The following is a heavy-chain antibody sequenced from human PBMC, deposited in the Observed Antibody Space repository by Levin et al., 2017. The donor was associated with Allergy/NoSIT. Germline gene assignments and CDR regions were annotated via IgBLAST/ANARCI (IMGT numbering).Heavy chain of an antibody. CDR1: GFSVSDNY. CDR3: ARDEESDGFDAFDI. CDR2: IYRGGNT. V-gene: IGHV3-66*01. D-gene: IGHD3-10*01. Sequence: AASVKVSCAASGFSVSDNYMSWVRQAPGKGLEWVSAIYRGGNTYYADSVKDRFIVSRDNSMNTLYLQLNSLRAEDTAVYYCARDEESDGFDAFDIWGQGTMVTVSS. J-gene: IGHJ3*02.